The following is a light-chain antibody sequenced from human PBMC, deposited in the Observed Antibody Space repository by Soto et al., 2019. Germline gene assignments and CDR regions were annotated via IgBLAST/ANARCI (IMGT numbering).Light chain of an antibody. Sequence: ALTQPRSVSGSPGQSVTISFTGTSSDVGGYNYVSWYQQHPGKAPKLMIYDVSKRPSGVPDRFSGSKSGNTASLTISGLQAEDEADYYCCSYAGSYTYVFGTGTKVTVL. CDR1: SSDVGGYNY. J-gene: IGLJ1*01. V-gene: IGLV2-11*01. CDR2: DVS. CDR3: CSYAGSYTYV.